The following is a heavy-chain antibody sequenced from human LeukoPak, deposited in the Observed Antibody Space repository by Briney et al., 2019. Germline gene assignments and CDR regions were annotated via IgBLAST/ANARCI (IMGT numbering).Heavy chain of an antibody. J-gene: IGHJ6*04. CDR1: GGSFSGYY. CDR2: INHSGST. D-gene: IGHD3-10*01. CDR3: ARKPFYYGSGRGMDV. V-gene: IGHV4-34*01. Sequence: KASETLSLTCAVYGGSFSGYYWSWIRQPPGKGLEWIGEINHSGSTNYNPSLKSRVTISVDTSKSQFSLKLSSVTAADTAVYYCARKPFYYGSGRGMDVWGKGTTVTVSS.